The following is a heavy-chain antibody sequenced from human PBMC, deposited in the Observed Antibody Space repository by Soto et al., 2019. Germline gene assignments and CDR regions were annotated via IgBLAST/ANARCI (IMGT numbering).Heavy chain of an antibody. J-gene: IGHJ6*02. V-gene: IGHV4-59*01. CDR3: TRDGDGRMTTNPYYYYGMDV. CDR1: GGSISGYY. CDR2: VYYSGGA. D-gene: IGHD2-21*02. Sequence: SETLSLTCTVSGGSISGYYWSWIRQPPGKGLEWIGNVYYSGGAKYNPSVKRRVSISVDTSKNQFSLNLSSVTAADTAVYYCTRDGDGRMTTNPYYYYGMDVGGRGITVTVS.